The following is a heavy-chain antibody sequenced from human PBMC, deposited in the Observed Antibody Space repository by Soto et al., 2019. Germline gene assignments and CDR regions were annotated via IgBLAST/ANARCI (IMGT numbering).Heavy chain of an antibody. Sequence: PSETLSLTCTVSGGSISSYYWSWIRQPPGKGLEWIGYIYYSGSTNYNPSLKSRVTISVDTSKNQFSLKLSSVTAADTAVYYCARGNYDFWSGYFGTSSSYGMDVWGQGTTVTVSS. CDR2: IYYSGST. J-gene: IGHJ6*02. D-gene: IGHD3-3*01. CDR3: ARGNYDFWSGYFGTSSSYGMDV. V-gene: IGHV4-59*01. CDR1: GGSISSYY.